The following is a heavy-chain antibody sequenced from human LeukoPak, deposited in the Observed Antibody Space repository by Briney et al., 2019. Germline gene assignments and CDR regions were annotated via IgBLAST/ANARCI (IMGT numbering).Heavy chain of an antibody. V-gene: IGHV1-8*03. D-gene: IGHD6-19*01. J-gene: IGHJ4*02. CDR2: MNPNSGNT. Sequence: EASVKVSCKASGYTFTSYDINWVRQATGQGLEWMGWMNPNSGNTGYAQKFQGRVTITRNTSISTAYMELSSLRSEDTAVYYCARGHKGSGWSFDYWGQGTLVTVSS. CDR1: GYTFTSYD. CDR3: ARGHKGSGWSFDY.